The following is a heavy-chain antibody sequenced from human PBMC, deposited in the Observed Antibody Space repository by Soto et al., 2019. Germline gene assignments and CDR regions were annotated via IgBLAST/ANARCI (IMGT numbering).Heavy chain of an antibody. D-gene: IGHD3-3*02. J-gene: IGHJ4*02. Sequence: QIPLKESGPTLVKPTQTLTLTCTFSGFSLSTSGVAVGWIRQPPGKALDWLALIYWDDAQYYSPSLKSRLTITKDTSKNQLVLTMADMDPVDTGTYYCANALAGHANYFDYWGKGTLVTVSS. CDR2: IYWDDAQ. V-gene: IGHV2-5*02. CDR3: ANALAGHANYFDY. CDR1: GFSLSTSGVA.